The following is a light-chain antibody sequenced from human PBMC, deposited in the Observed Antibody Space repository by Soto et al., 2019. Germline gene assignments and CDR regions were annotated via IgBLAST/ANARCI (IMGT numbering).Light chain of an antibody. CDR1: SSSMW. CDR2: DVS. CDR3: QHTTDST. V-gene: IGKV1-5*01. Sequence: DIQMTQSPSTLAASVGYTVTMTCRSSSMWLAWYQTKPGKAPNLLIYDVSNLERGVPPSFSGSTSGAKSTLTITALQPDDLGTYYCQHTTDSTFGQGTKVEIK. J-gene: IGKJ2*01.